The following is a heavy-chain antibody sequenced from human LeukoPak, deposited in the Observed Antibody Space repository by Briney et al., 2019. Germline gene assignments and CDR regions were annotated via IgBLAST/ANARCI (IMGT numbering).Heavy chain of an antibody. CDR2: ISYDGSDK. Sequence: GGSLRLSCAASGFTFSSYGMHWVRQAPGKGLEWVAVISYDGSDKYYGDSMKGRFSISRDNSKNTLYLQMNSLRAEDTAVYYCAGGASWCYFDYWGQGTLVTVSS. V-gene: IGHV3-30*03. D-gene: IGHD2-8*02. CDR3: AGGASWCYFDY. J-gene: IGHJ4*02. CDR1: GFTFSSYG.